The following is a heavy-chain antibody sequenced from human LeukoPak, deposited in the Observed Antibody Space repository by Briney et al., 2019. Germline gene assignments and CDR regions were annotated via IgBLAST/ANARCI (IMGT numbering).Heavy chain of an antibody. Sequence: PSETLSLTCTVSGGSISSYYWSWIRQPPGKRLKWIGYTSYSGSTDYNPSLKSRVTMSVDTSKNQFSLKLSSVTAADTAVYYCGRRTYYDTLTGYTYWYFDLWGRGTLVTVSS. V-gene: IGHV4-59*01. CDR1: GGSISSYY. CDR3: GRRTYYDTLTGYTYWYFDL. CDR2: TSYSGST. J-gene: IGHJ2*01. D-gene: IGHD3-9*01.